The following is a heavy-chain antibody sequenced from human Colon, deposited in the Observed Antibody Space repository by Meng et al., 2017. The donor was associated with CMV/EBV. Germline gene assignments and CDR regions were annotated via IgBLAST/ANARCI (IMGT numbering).Heavy chain of an antibody. D-gene: IGHD4-11*01. V-gene: IGHV5-51*01. CDR3: ARLRDLTTMGDY. J-gene: IGHJ4*02. CDR2: IWPGDSDT. Sequence: GESLKISCKGSGYSFTNYWIGWVRQMPGKGLEWMGIIWPGDSDTRYSPSVQGQVTISADKSISTAYLQWNSLKASDTAMYYCARLRDLTTMGDYWGQGTLVTVSS. CDR1: GYSFTNYW.